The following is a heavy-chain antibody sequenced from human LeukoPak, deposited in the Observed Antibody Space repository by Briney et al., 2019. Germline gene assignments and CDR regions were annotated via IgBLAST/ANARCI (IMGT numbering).Heavy chain of an antibody. CDR3: AKVMGERFGNGAFDI. CDR2: ISGGGDST. Sequence: PGGSLTLSCAASGFTFSSYAMSWVRQAPGKGLEWVSAISGGGDSTYYADSVKGRFTISRDNSKNTLSLQVNSLRAEDTAVYYCAKVMGERFGNGAFDIWGQGTMVTVSS. CDR1: GFTFSSYA. V-gene: IGHV3-23*01. D-gene: IGHD2-8*01. J-gene: IGHJ3*02.